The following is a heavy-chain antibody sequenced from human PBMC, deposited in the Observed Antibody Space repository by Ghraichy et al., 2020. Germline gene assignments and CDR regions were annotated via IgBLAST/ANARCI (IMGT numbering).Heavy chain of an antibody. CDR3: VSPGVDH. D-gene: IGHD3-10*01. V-gene: IGHV3-7*01. CDR1: GFTFSSYA. CDR2: IKQDGSEK. Sequence: GGSLRLSCAASGFTFSSYAMSWVRQAPEKGLEWVANIKQDGSEKYYVDSVKGRFTISRDNAKNSLYLQMNSLRAEDTAVYYCVSPGVDHWGQGTLVTVSS. J-gene: IGHJ4*02.